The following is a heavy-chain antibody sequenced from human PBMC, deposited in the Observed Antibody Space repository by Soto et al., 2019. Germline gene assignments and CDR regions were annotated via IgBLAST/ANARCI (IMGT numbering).Heavy chain of an antibody. V-gene: IGHV1-18*01. CDR1: GYTFTSYG. CDR3: ARDIVVVVAATPYYYYGMDV. D-gene: IGHD2-15*01. Sequence: ASVKVSCKASGYTFTSYGVSWVRQAPGQGLEWMGWISAYNGNTNYAQKLQGRVTMTTDTSTSTAYMELRSLRSDDTAVYYCARDIVVVVAATPYYYYGMDVWGQGTTVTVSS. CDR2: ISAYNGNT. J-gene: IGHJ6*02.